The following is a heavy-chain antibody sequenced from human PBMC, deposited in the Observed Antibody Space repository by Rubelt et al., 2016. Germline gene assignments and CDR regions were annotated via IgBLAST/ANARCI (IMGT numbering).Heavy chain of an antibody. D-gene: IGHD3-22*01. J-gene: IGHJ4*02. CDR2: INHSGST. CDR3: ARQTGRFYDSSGYYGY. CDR1: GGSFSGYY. Sequence: QVQLQQWGAGLLKPSETLSLTCAVYGGSFSGYYWSWIRQPPGKGLEWIGEINHSGSTNYNPSLKSRVTISVDTSKNQFSLKLSSVTAADTAVYYCARQTGRFYDSSGYYGYWGQGTLVTVSS. V-gene: IGHV4-34*01.